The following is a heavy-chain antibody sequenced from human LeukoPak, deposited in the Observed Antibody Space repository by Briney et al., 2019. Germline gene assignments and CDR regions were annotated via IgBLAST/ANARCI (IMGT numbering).Heavy chain of an antibody. Sequence: GGSLRLSCAASGFTFSSYDTHWVRQAAGKGLEWVAAINTAGDTYYPGSVRGRFTISRENAKKSFFLQMNSLRAGDTAVYYCARGGYFGSGPMDVWGQGTTVTVSS. CDR2: INTAGDT. CDR3: ARGGYFGSGPMDV. J-gene: IGHJ6*02. D-gene: IGHD3-10*01. CDR1: GFTFSSYD. V-gene: IGHV3-13*01.